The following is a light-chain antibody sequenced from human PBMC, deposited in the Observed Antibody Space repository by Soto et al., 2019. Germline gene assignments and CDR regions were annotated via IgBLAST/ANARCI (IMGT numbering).Light chain of an antibody. CDR3: QQYNSYSEA. J-gene: IGKJ1*01. CDR1: QSINIW. V-gene: IGKV1-5*03. Sequence: DLQMSQSPSTLSASVVDTVTITCRASQSINIWLAWYQQKPGKAPKLLIYTVSNLEGGVPSRFSGSGSGTEFTLTISSLQPDDFATYYCQQYNSYSEAFGQGTKVDIK. CDR2: TVS.